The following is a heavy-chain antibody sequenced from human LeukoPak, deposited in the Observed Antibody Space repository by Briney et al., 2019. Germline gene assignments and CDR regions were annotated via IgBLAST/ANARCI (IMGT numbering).Heavy chain of an antibody. CDR2: IYYSEST. V-gene: IGHV4-59*01. CDR1: GGSISSYY. J-gene: IGHJ4*02. Sequence: SETLSLTCTVSGGSISSYYWSWIRQPPGKGLDWIGYIYYSESTNYNPSLKSRVTISVDTSKNQFSLKLSSVTAADTAVYYCARCMTTVTTANFDYWGQGTLVTVSS. CDR3: ARCMTTVTTANFDY. D-gene: IGHD4-17*01.